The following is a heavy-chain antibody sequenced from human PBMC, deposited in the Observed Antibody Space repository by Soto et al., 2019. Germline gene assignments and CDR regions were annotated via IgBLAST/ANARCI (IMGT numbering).Heavy chain of an antibody. CDR2: ISSSSSYT. D-gene: IGHD6-13*01. J-gene: IGHJ2*01. CDR3: ARTIAAAGGRRYFDL. V-gene: IGHV3-11*05. Sequence: QVQLVESGGGLVKPGGSLSLSCAASGFTFSDYYMSWIRQAPGKGLEWVSYISSSSSYTNYADSVKVRFTISRDNAKNSLYLQMNSLRDEDTAVYHCARTIAAAGGRRYFDLWGRGTLVTVSS. CDR1: GFTFSDYY.